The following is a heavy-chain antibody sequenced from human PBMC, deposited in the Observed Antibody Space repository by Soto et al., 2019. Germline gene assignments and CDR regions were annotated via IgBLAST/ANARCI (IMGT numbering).Heavy chain of an antibody. CDR3: ARGAEATVTTGWVPPVDY. J-gene: IGHJ4*02. CDR1: GFTVSSNY. V-gene: IGHV3-66*01. CDR2: IYSGGST. D-gene: IGHD4-17*01. Sequence: EVQLVESGGGLVQPGGSLRLSCAASGFTVSSNYMSWVRQAPGKGLEWVSVIYSGGSTYYADSVKGRFTISRDNSKNTLYLQMNSLRAEDTAVYYCARGAEATVTTGWVPPVDYWGQGTLVTVSS.